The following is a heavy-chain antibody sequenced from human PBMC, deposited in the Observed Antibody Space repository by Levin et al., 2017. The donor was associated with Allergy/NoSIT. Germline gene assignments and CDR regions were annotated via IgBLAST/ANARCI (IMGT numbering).Heavy chain of an antibody. Sequence: KRGESLKISCEGSGYTFMHYWIGWVRQMPGKGLEWMGIIYPGDSDSKYNPSFQGQVSISVDKSISTAYLQWTSLRASDSAMYYCARHRSYFDHTDAFDVWGQGTLVTVSS. D-gene: IGHD3-9*01. V-gene: IGHV5-51*01. CDR2: IYPGDSDS. CDR1: GYTFMHYW. J-gene: IGHJ3*01. CDR3: ARHRSYFDHTDAFDV.